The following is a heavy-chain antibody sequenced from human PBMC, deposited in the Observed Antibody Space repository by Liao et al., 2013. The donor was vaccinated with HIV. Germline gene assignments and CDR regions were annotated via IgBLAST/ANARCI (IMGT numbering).Heavy chain of an antibody. V-gene: IGHV4-59*01. J-gene: IGHJ6*03. CDR3: ARGREWELSYYFYYMDV. Sequence: QVQLQESGPGLVKPSETLSLTCTVSGGSISSYYWSWIRQPPGKGLEWIGYIYYSGSTNYNPSLKSRVTISVDTSKNQFSLKVSSVTAADTAVYYCARGREWELSYYFYYMDVWGKGTAVTVSS. CDR1: GGSISSYY. D-gene: IGHD1-26*01. CDR2: IYYSGST.